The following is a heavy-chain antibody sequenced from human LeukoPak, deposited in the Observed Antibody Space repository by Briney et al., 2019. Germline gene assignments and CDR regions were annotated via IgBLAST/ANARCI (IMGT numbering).Heavy chain of an antibody. CDR2: IYYSGST. D-gene: IGHD2-2*01. CDR1: GGSISSSSYY. V-gene: IGHV4-39*01. Sequence: SETLSLTCTVSGGSISSSSYYWGWIRQPPGKGLEWIGSIYYSGSTYYNPSLKSRVTISVDTSKNQFSLKLSSVTAADTAVYYCARHSRGYCSSTSCLLPFDYWGQGTLVTVSS. J-gene: IGHJ4*02. CDR3: ARHSRGYCSSTSCLLPFDY.